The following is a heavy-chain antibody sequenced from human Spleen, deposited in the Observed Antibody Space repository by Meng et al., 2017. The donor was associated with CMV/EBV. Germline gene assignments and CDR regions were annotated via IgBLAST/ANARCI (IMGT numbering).Heavy chain of an antibody. V-gene: IGHV1-46*01. J-gene: IGHJ4*02. Sequence: QVQLVQSGAEVKNPGASVKVSCKASGYTFTSYYMHWVRQAPGQGLEWMGLINPSGGSTSYAQKFQGRVTMTRDTSTSTVYMELSSLRSEDTAVYYCARTYSGYDRFDYWGQGTLVTASS. D-gene: IGHD5-12*01. CDR3: ARTYSGYDRFDY. CDR1: GYTFTSYY. CDR2: INPSGGST.